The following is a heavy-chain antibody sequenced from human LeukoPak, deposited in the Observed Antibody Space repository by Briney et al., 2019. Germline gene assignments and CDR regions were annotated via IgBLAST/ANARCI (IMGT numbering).Heavy chain of an antibody. J-gene: IGHJ4*02. Sequence: SETLSLTCAVYGGSFSGYYWSWIRQPPGKGLEWIGEINHSGSTNYNPSLKSRVTISVDTSKNQFSLKLSSGTAADTAVYYCARVAEHEYYDILTGYCIDPPFDYWGQGTLVTVSS. V-gene: IGHV4-34*01. CDR2: INHSGST. CDR3: ARVAEHEYYDILTGYCIDPPFDY. CDR1: GGSFSGYY. D-gene: IGHD3-9*01.